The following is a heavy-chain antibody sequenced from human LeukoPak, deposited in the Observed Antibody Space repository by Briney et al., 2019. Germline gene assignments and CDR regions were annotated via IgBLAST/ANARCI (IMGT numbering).Heavy chain of an antibody. CDR3: ARDQSTSGGGLDS. V-gene: IGHV3-53*01. D-gene: IGHD3-16*01. J-gene: IGHJ4*02. CDR2: IYTGGTT. Sequence: GGSLRLSCAASGFTVSGTHMSWVRQAPGKGLEWVSAIYTGGTTYYSDSVEGRFTISRDKSKNTLYLQMDSLRVEDTAVYYCARDQSTSGGGLDSWGQGTLVTVSS. CDR1: GFTVSGTH.